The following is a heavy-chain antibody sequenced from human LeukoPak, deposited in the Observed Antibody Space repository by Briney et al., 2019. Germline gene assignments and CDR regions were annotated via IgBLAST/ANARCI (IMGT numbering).Heavy chain of an antibody. CDR3: TRESGWADYQNHAFNI. CDR1: GFTFGDYA. CDR2: IRSKNHGRTT. J-gene: IGHJ3*02. V-gene: IGHV3-49*03. Sequence: QPGRSLRLSCTASGFTFGDYAMNWFRQAPGQGLEWVSFIRSKNHGRTTEYAASVKGRFHISRDDSKSIAYLQMDSLKIEDTAVYYCTRESGWADYQNHAFNIWGQGTMVTVSS. D-gene: IGHD4-11*01.